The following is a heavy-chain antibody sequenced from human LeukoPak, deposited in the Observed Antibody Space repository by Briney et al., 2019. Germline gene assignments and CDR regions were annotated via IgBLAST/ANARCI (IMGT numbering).Heavy chain of an antibody. CDR1: GGSISSHY. J-gene: IGHJ6*03. V-gene: IGHV4-59*11. CDR2: IYYSGST. CDR3: ARIYGSGSYGAIYYYYYYMDV. D-gene: IGHD3-10*01. Sequence: SETLSLTCTVSGGSISSHYWSWIRQPPGKGLEWIGYIYYSGSTNYNPSLKSRVTISVDTSKNQFSLKLSSVTAADTAVYYCARIYGSGSYGAIYYYYYYMDVWGKGTTVTVSS.